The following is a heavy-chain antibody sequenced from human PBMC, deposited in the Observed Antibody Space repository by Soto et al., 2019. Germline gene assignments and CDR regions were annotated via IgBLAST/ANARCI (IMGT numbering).Heavy chain of an antibody. CDR3: ASGGWIEY. CDR2: INQDGSEM. V-gene: IGHV3-7*01. J-gene: IGHJ4*02. D-gene: IGHD6-19*01. Sequence: VQLVESGGGLVQPGGSLRLSCAASGFTFSDYWMTWVRQAPGKGLQWVANINQDGSEMYDVDSVQGRFTISRDNAKNSLYLQVNSLRAEDTAVYYCASGGWIEYWGQGTLVTVSS. CDR1: GFTFSDYW.